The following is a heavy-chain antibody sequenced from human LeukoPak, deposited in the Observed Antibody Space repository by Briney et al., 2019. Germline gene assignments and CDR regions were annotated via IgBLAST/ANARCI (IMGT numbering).Heavy chain of an antibody. CDR3: ARDRIKSGSYYFDY. CDR1: AFTFSDYI. J-gene: IGHJ4*02. Sequence: GGSLRLSCAASAFTFSDYIMNWVRQAPGKGLEWVSYISGRSSTIYYADSVKGRFTISRDNAKNSMYLQMNSLRAEDTAVYYCARDRIKSGSYYFDYWGQGTLVTVSS. CDR2: ISGRSSTI. V-gene: IGHV3-48*01. D-gene: IGHD1-26*01.